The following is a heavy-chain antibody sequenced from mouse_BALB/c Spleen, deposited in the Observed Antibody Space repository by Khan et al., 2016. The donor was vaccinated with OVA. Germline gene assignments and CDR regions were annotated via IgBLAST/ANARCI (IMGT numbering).Heavy chain of an antibody. CDR2: ISYDGSN. V-gene: IGHV3-6*02. CDR3: ARDYYGRGYFDV. D-gene: IGHD1-1*01. CDR1: GYSITSGYY. Sequence: EVQLQESGPGLVKPSQSLSLTCSVTGYSITSGYYWNWIRQFPGNKLEWIGYISYDGSNNYNPSLKNRISLTRNTSKNQFFLKLNSVTTEDTATYYCARDYYGRGYFDVWGAGTTVTVSS. J-gene: IGHJ1*01.